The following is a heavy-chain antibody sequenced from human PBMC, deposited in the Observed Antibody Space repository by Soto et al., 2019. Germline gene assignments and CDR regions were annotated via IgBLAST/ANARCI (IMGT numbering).Heavy chain of an antibody. J-gene: IGHJ6*02. CDR1: GYTFTSYA. Sequence: QVQLVQSGAEVKKPGASVKVSCKASGYTFTSYAMHWVRQAPGQRLEWMGWINAGNGNTKYSQKFQGRVTITRDTSASTAYMELRSLRSEDTAVYYCARDLVMDVWGQGTTVTVSS. CDR3: ARDLVMDV. CDR2: INAGNGNT. V-gene: IGHV1-3*01. D-gene: IGHD2-8*02.